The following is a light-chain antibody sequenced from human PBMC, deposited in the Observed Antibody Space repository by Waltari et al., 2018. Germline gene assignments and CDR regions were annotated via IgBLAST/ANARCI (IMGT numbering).Light chain of an antibody. J-gene: IGLJ3*02. V-gene: IGLV1-40*01. CDR2: GNT. Sequence: QSVLTQPPSVSGAPGQRVTISCTGSSSNIGEGYDVHWSLQLPGTAPKLLIYGNTNRPSGVPDRFSGSKSGTSASLAITGLQADDEADYYCQSYDSSLSGWVFGGGTKLTVL. CDR1: SSNIGEGYD. CDR3: QSYDSSLSGWV.